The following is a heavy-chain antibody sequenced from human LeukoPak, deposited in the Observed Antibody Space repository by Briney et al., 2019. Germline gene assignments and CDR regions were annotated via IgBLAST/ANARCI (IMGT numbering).Heavy chain of an antibody. Sequence: ASVKVSCKASGYTFTSYGISWVRQAPGQGLEWMGWISAYNGNTNYAQKLQGRVTMTTDTSTSTAYMELRSLRSDDTAVYYCARKYYDFWSGYTQDNWFDPWGQGTLVTVSS. V-gene: IGHV1-18*01. J-gene: IGHJ5*02. CDR2: ISAYNGNT. D-gene: IGHD3-3*01. CDR3: ARKYYDFWSGYTQDNWFDP. CDR1: GYTFTSYG.